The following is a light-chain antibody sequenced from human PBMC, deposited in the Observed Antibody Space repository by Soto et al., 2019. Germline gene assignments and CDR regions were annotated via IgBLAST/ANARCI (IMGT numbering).Light chain of an antibody. CDR3: QQYGSSPIT. Sequence: EIVLTQSPGTLSLSPGERATLSCRASQSVSSNYLAWYQQKPGQAPRPLIYGASSRATGIPDRFSGSGSGTDFSLTISRLETEDFAVYYCQQYGSSPITFGQGTRLEIK. CDR2: GAS. CDR1: QSVSSNY. V-gene: IGKV3-20*01. J-gene: IGKJ5*01.